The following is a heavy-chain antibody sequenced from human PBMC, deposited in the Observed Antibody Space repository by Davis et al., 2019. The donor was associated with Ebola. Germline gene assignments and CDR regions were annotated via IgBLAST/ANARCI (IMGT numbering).Heavy chain of an antibody. CDR2: IYYSGST. Sequence: PSETLSLTCTVSGASFTSYYWSWIRQPPGKGLEWIGYIYYSGSTNYNPSLKSRVTISVDTSKNQFSLKLSSVTAADTAVYYCARDRRGDGYAGFDYWGQGTLVTVSS. CDR1: GASFTSYY. V-gene: IGHV4-59*01. D-gene: IGHD5-24*01. CDR3: ARDRRGDGYAGFDY. J-gene: IGHJ4*02.